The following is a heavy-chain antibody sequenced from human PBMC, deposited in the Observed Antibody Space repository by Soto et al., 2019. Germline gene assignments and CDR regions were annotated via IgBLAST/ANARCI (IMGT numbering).Heavy chain of an antibody. CDR3: AKELAISGTGAFDM. D-gene: IGHD6-19*01. V-gene: IGHV3-23*01. CDR2: ISGGGGDST. Sequence: EVPLLESGGGLVQPGGSLTLSCAASGFTFTSYAMSWVRQAPGKGLEWVSAISGGGGDSTYYADSVKGRLIISKDNSMSTLYLQMSSLRAEDTVVYYCAKELAISGTGAFDMWGQGTMVTVSS. CDR1: GFTFTSYA. J-gene: IGHJ3*02.